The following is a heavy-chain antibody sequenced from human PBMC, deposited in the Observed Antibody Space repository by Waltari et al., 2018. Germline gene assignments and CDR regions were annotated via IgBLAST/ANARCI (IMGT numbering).Heavy chain of an antibody. CDR3: ARVVTTYSYYYYYGMDV. V-gene: IGHV1-69*01. CDR2: IIPIFCTA. CDR1: GGTFNSYA. J-gene: IGHJ6*02. D-gene: IGHD5-12*01. Sequence: QVQLVQSGAEVKKPGSSVKVSCKASGGTFNSYAISWVRQAPGQGLKWMGGIIPIFCTANYAQKFQGRVTITADESTSTAYMELSSLRSEDTAVYYCARVVTTYSYYYYYGMDVWGQGTTVTVSS.